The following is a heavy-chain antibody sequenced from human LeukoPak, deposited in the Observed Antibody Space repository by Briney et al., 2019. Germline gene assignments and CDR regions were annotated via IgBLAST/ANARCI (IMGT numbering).Heavy chain of an antibody. V-gene: IGHV3-30*04. Sequence: GGSLRLSCAASGFTFSSYAMHWVRQAPGKGLEWVAVISYDGSNKYYADSVKGRFTISRDNSKNTLYLQMNSLRAEGTAVYYCASATWLVRGRAFDIWGQGTMVTVSS. CDR3: ASATWLVRGRAFDI. CDR2: ISYDGSNK. CDR1: GFTFSSYA. D-gene: IGHD6-19*01. J-gene: IGHJ3*02.